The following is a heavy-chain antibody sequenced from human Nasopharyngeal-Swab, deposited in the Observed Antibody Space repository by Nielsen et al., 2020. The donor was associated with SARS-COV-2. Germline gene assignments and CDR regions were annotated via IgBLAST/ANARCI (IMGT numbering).Heavy chain of an antibody. J-gene: IGHJ6*03. Sequence: ESLKISCTVSGDSISSYYWAWIRQPPGKGLEWNGSTNYNPSLTSRVTISVDTSKNQVSLRLTSVTAADTAIYYCARRGRIPVYGTSDDFYYYLDVWGKGTRVTVSS. D-gene: IGHD6-19*01. CDR3: ARRGRIPVYGTSDDFYYYLDV. CDR2: T. V-gene: IGHV4-59*08. CDR1: GDSISSYY.